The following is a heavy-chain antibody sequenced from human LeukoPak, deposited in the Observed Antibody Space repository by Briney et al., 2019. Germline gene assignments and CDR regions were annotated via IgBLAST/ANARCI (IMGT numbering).Heavy chain of an antibody. CDR1: GYTFTGYF. D-gene: IGHD1-14*01. Sequence: ASVNVSFKASGYTFTGYFMHWVRQAPGQGREWMGWINPNIGATKYARKFQGRVTMTRDTSISTAYMELSRLRSDDTAVYYCARGQLTDDLDYWGQGTLVTVSS. CDR3: ARGQLTDDLDY. CDR2: INPNIGAT. V-gene: IGHV1-2*02. J-gene: IGHJ4*02.